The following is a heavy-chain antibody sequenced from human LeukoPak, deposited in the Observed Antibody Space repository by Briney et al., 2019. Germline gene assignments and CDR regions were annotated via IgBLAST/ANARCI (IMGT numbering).Heavy chain of an antibody. D-gene: IGHD3-22*01. J-gene: IGHJ4*02. CDR3: ARVPVYDNIGYYPFDS. CDR2: IYHSGST. Sequence: PSQTLSLTCTVSGGSVSGDDYYWSWIRQHPGMGLEWIGMIYHSGSTYFKPSLKGRVSISLDTSENQFSLKLTSVTAADTAVYFCARVPVYDNIGYYPFDSWGQGTLITVSS. CDR1: GGSVSGDDYY. V-gene: IGHV4-31*03.